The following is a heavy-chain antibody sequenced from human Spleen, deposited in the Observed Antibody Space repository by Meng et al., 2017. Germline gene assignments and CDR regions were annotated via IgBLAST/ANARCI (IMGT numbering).Heavy chain of an antibody. CDR3: ARGTPGRSYSDY. CDR1: GYTFTSYD. V-gene: IGHV1-18*01. D-gene: IGHD3-10*01. CDR2: LGAHDGDT. J-gene: IGHJ4*02. Sequence: QVQLVQSGAEVKKPGASVKVSCKASGYTFTSYDISWVRQAPGQGLEWMAWLGAHDGDTSHAPRFQGRVTVSADRPTATAYMELRSLRSDDTAVYYCARGTPGRSYSDYWGQGTLVTVSS.